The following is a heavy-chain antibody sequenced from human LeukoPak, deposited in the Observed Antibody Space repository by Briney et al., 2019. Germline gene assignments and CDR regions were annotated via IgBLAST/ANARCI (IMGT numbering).Heavy chain of an antibody. Sequence: ASVKVSCKVSGYTLTELSMHWVRQAPGKGLEWMGGFDPEDGETIYAQKFQGRVTMTRNTSISTAYMELSSLRSEDTAVYYCARYYYGSGSYSDYWGQGTLVTVSS. CDR3: ARYYYGSGSYSDY. D-gene: IGHD3-10*01. CDR2: FDPEDGET. CDR1: GYTLTELS. J-gene: IGHJ4*02. V-gene: IGHV1-24*01.